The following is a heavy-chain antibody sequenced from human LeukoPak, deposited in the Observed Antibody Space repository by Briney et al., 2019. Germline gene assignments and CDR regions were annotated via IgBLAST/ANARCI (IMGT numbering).Heavy chain of an antibody. CDR1: GFTFKSYA. D-gene: IGHD1-1*01. V-gene: IGHV3-23*01. CDR3: AKATNWYPSGHTHDY. J-gene: IGHJ4*02. Sequence: PGGSLRLSCAASGFTFKSYAMSWVRQAPGKGLEWVSAISGSGGNTYYADSVKGRFSMSRDNSKSTLNLQMNSLRAEDTAVYYCAKATNWYPSGHTHDYWGQGTLVTVSS. CDR2: ISGSGGNT.